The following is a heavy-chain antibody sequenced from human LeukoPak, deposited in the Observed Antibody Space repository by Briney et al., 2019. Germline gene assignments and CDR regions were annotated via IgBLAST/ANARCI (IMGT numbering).Heavy chain of an antibody. CDR1: GGSISSYY. Sequence: SETLSLTCSVSGGSISSYYWSWIREPAGKGLEWIGRIYSSGSTNYNPSLKSRLTMSVDTSKNQFSLKLSSVTAADTAVYYCASKSNYGDYHYFDYWGQGTLVTVSS. J-gene: IGHJ4*02. D-gene: IGHD4-4*01. V-gene: IGHV4-4*07. CDR3: ASKSNYGDYHYFDY. CDR2: IYSSGST.